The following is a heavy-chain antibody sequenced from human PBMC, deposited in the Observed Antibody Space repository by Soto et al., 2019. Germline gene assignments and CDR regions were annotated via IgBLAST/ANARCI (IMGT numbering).Heavy chain of an antibody. CDR1: QLTFNNYA. CDR2: ISDDGHNK. V-gene: IGHV3-30*18. CDR3: AKDLNVKTYVPYGMDV. J-gene: IGHJ6*02. D-gene: IGHD3-10*02. Sequence: QVQLVESGGGVVQPGRSPSLSCAASQLTFNNYAMHWVRQAPGKGLEWVAVISDDGHNKYYADSVRGRFTISRDNSKNTVYLHMNSLRVDDTAVYYCAKDLNVKTYVPYGMDVWGQGTTVTVSS.